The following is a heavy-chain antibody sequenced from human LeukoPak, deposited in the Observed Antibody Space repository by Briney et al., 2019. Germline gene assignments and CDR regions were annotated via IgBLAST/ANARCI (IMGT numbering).Heavy chain of an antibody. J-gene: IGHJ4*02. CDR3: ARDGQAFNSNWDYFEY. CDR1: GFPFSTFA. D-gene: IGHD7-27*01. CDR2: IGNTET. V-gene: IGHV3-23*01. Sequence: SLRLYSAYIGFPFSTFAITLVLLSPTKRLNLLSTIGNTETYYADSVKGRFTISRDNSKSTIYLHMNNLRAEDTALYYCARDGQAFNSNWDYFEYWGQGTPVTVSS.